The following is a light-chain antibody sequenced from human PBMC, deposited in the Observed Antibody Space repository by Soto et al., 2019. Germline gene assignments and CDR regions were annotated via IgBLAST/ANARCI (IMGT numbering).Light chain of an antibody. CDR3: QQYNNWPPWT. J-gene: IGKJ1*01. CDR1: QSVSSN. Sequence: EIVMTQSPATLSVSPGERATLSCRASQSVSSNLAWYQQKPGQAPRLLIYGASTRATGIPARFSGSGSGTEFTHTIISLRSEDFAVYYCQQYNNWPPWTFGQGTKVEIK. V-gene: IGKV3-15*01. CDR2: GAS.